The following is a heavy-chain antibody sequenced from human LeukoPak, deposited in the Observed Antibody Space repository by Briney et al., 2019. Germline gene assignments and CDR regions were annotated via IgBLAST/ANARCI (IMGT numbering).Heavy chain of an antibody. J-gene: IGHJ4*02. D-gene: IGHD6-19*01. V-gene: IGHV4-59*01. CDR1: GSSISNYY. CDR3: ARRGSSGWYGGMIDY. CDR2: IYYSGST. Sequence: KTSETLSLTCTVSGSSISNYYWSLIRQPPGKGLEWIGYIYYSGSTNYNPSLKSRVTISVDTSKNQFSLKLSSVTAADTAVYYCARRGSSGWYGGMIDYWGQGTLVTVSS.